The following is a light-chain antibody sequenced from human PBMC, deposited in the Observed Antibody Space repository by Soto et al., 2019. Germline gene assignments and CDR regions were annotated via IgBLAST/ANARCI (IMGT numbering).Light chain of an antibody. CDR3: QQYNNWHRAT. V-gene: IGKV3-15*01. CDR1: QSVSSY. CDR2: RTS. Sequence: MVLTQSPGTLSLSPEETASLSCRASQSVSSYLAWYQQKPGQAPRLLMFRTSRRAIGFQARFSGSGSGTEFNLTISSLQSEDFGVYYCQQYNNWHRATFGGGTKVDI. J-gene: IGKJ4*01.